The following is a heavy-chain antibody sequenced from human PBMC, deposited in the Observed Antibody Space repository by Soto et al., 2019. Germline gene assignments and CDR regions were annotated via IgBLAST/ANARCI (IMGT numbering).Heavy chain of an antibody. CDR2: ISSDGRKT. D-gene: IGHD2-8*01. CDR3: AKGRGLIQNDAFDI. V-gene: IGHV3-30*18. J-gene: IGHJ3*02. CDR1: TFTFNNFN. Sequence: QAQLVESGGGVVQPGTSLRLSCVASTFTFNNFNMHWIRQAPGKGLDWLAVISSDGRKTYYPDSVKGRFTISRDKSTNTVSLQMASLTTEDTAGYYCAKGRGLIQNDAFDIWGQGTMVIVSS.